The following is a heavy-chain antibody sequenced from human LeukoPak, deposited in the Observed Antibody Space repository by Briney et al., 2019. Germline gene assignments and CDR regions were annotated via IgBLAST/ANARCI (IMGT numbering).Heavy chain of an antibody. CDR2: INHSGST. CDR1: GFTFSIYA. CDR3: ARLLAITFGGVIAPDAFDI. D-gene: IGHD3-16*02. V-gene: IGHV4-34*01. J-gene: IGHJ3*02. Sequence: GSLRLSCAASGFTFSIYAMSGVRQPPGKGLEWSGEINHSGSTNYNPSLKSRVTISVDTSKNQFSLKLSSVTAADTAVYFCARLLAITFGGVIAPDAFDIWGQGTMVTVSS.